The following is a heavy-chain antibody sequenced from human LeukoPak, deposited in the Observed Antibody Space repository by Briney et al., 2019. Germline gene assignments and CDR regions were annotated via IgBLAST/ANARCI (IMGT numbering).Heavy chain of an antibody. CDR3: AREGEEYSGSFDY. J-gene: IGHJ4*02. Sequence: GGSLTLSCAASVFTFISYCMNWVRHALCKGREWVAVIWYDGSNKYYEDSVKGRFTISRDNSKNTLYLQMNSLRAEDTAVYYCAREGEEYSGSFDYWGQGTLVTVSS. CDR1: VFTFISYC. V-gene: IGHV3-33*01. D-gene: IGHD1-26*01. CDR2: IWYDGSNK.